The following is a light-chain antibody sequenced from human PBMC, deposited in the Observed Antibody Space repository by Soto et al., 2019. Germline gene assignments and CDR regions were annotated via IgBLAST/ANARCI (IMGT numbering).Light chain of an antibody. Sequence: ILVTQSPDALAVSLGERATINCKSSQTLLYSSNNKNFLDWYQQKPGQPPKLLISWASTRESGVPRRFSGSGSGTDFTLTISSLQTEDVAVYYCQQYYSTPLTFGGGTKVEIK. CDR3: QQYYSTPLT. CDR1: QTLLYSSNNKNF. V-gene: IGKV4-1*01. CDR2: WAS. J-gene: IGKJ4*01.